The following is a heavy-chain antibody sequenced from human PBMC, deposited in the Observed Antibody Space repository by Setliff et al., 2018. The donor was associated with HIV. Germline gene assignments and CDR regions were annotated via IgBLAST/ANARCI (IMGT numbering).Heavy chain of an antibody. V-gene: IGHV3-21*01. J-gene: IGHJ4*02. CDR1: GFTFSSYS. CDR3: ARDPYWLEGYFDY. Sequence: GGSLRLSCAASGFTFSSYSMNWVRQAPGKGPEWVSSISSSSTYIYYAESVRGRFTISRDNAKNSLYLLRNSLRAEDTAVYYCARDPYWLEGYFDYWGPGTLVTVSS. CDR2: ISSSSTYI. D-gene: IGHD2-21*01.